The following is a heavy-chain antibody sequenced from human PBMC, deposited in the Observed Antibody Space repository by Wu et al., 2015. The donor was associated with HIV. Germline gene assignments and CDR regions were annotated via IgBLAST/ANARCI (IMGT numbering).Heavy chain of an antibody. CDR1: GYTFTDHY. CDR3: ARTDIVAIPSGY. D-gene: IGHD5-12*01. CDR2: ISGYNGNT. V-gene: IGHV1-18*04. J-gene: IGHJ4*02. Sequence: QLVQSGAEVTKPGASVSVSCQTSGYTFTDHYIHWVRQAPGQGLEWMGWISGYNGNTNYAQKLQGRVTMTTDTSTTTAYMELRSLKSDDTAVYYCARTDIVAIPSGYWGQGTLVTVSS.